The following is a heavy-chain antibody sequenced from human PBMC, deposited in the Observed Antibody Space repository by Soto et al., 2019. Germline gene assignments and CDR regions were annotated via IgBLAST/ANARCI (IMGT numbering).Heavy chain of an antibody. V-gene: IGHV3-11*04. CDR1: GFTFRDYY. Sequence: GGSLRLSCAASGFTFRDYYMSCIRQAPGKGLKRVTYITSSGSTIYYADSVKGRFTISRDNAKNSLYLQMNSLRVDDTAVYYCARELPSRYGASIRNVFDLWGQGTMVTVSS. J-gene: IGHJ3*01. CDR2: ITSSGSTI. CDR3: ARELPSRYGASIRNVFDL. D-gene: IGHD5-12*01.